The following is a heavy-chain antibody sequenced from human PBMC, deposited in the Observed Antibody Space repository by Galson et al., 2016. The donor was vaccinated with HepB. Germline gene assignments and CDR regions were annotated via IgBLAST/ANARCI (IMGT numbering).Heavy chain of an antibody. Sequence: SETLSLTCAVSGASISSGDWWTWVRQPPGKGLEWVGEIHHSGTTNYNPSLESRASISVDKSKNQFFLELNSVTAADTAVYYCAREAWDDSEGYDYWGQGTLVTVSS. CDR2: IHHSGTT. V-gene: IGHV4-4*02. J-gene: IGHJ4*02. CDR1: GASISSGDW. CDR3: AREAWDDSEGYDY. D-gene: IGHD1-1*01.